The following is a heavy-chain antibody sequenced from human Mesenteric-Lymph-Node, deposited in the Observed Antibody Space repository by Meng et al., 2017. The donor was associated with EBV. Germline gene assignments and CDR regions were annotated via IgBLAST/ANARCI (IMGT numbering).Heavy chain of an antibody. Sequence: VELCEAGGGLVRPGGSLRLSCAASGFIFSDYYMSWIRQAPGKGLEWVSYISSSTIYYADYADSAKGRFTISRDNAKNSLYLQMDSLRAEDTAVYYCARDWYYDSSGEDYWGQGTLVTVSS. J-gene: IGHJ4*02. CDR3: ARDWYYDSSGEDY. D-gene: IGHD3-22*01. CDR1: GFIFSDYY. CDR2: ISSSTIYYA. V-gene: IGHV3-11*05.